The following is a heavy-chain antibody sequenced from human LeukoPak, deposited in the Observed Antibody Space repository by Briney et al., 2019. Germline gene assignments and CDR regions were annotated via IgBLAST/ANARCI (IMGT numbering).Heavy chain of an antibody. V-gene: IGHV6-1*01. Sequence: SQTLSLTCAISGDSVSSNSAAWNWIRQSPSGGLEWLGRTYYRAKWYNDYAVSVKSRITINPDTSKNQFSLQLNSVTPEDTAVYYCASGLGYCSGGSCYSLYYMDVWGKGTTVTVSS. CDR3: ASGLGYCSGGSCYSLYYMDV. J-gene: IGHJ6*03. CDR2: TYYRAKWYN. D-gene: IGHD2-15*01. CDR1: GDSVSSNSAA.